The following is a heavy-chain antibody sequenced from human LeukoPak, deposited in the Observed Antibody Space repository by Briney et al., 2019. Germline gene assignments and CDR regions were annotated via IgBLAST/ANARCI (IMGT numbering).Heavy chain of an antibody. Sequence: LSLTCAVYGGSFSDYYWNWIRQSPGKGLEWVSYISRSSSTIHYADSVKGRFTISRDNAKSSLFLQMNSLRAEDTAVYYCARDGGATMVRGVATYDSWGQGTLVTVSS. CDR3: ARDGGATMVRGVATYDS. V-gene: IGHV3-11*04. CDR2: ISRSSSTI. J-gene: IGHJ4*02. CDR1: GGSFSDYY. D-gene: IGHD3-10*01.